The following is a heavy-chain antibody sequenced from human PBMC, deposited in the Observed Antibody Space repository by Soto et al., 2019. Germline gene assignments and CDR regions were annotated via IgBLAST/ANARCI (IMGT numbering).Heavy chain of an antibody. CDR1: GFTFSSYW. CDR2: IKQDGSEK. J-gene: IGHJ4*02. D-gene: IGHD6-13*01. V-gene: IGHV3-7*01. CDR3: ARDPGSSSWYYYNIYSYFDY. Sequence: GGSLRLSCAASGFTFSSYWMSWVRQAPGKGLEWVANIKQDGSEKYYVDSVKGRFTISRDNAKNSLYLQMNSLRAEDTAVYYCARDPGSSSWYYYNIYSYFDYWGQGTLVTVSS.